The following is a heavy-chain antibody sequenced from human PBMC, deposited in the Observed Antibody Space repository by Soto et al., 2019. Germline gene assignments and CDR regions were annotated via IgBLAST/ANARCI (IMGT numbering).Heavy chain of an antibody. CDR1: GGSISSGGYY. D-gene: IGHD3-10*01. V-gene: IGHV4-31*03. Sequence: QVQLQESGPGLVKPSQTLSLTCTVSGGSISSGGYYWSWIRQHPGKGLEWIGYIYYSGSTYYNPSLKSRVTNSVATSKNQFSLKLRSVTAADTAVYYCARLTSGPVYFDYWGQGTLVTVSS. CDR3: ARLTSGPVYFDY. CDR2: IYYSGST. J-gene: IGHJ4*02.